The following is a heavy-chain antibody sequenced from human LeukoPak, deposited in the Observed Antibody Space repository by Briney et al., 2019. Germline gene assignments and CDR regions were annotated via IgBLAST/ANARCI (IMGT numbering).Heavy chain of an antibody. D-gene: IGHD6-13*01. Sequence: GGSLRLSCAASGFTFSSYGMHWVRQAPGKGLEWVAVIWYDGSTEHYTDSVKGRFTISRDNSKNTLYLQMNGLRAEDTAVYYCATAPAAADSCWGQGTLVAVSS. CDR1: GFTFSSYG. J-gene: IGHJ4*02. CDR2: IWYDGSTE. CDR3: ATAPAAADSC. V-gene: IGHV3-33*01.